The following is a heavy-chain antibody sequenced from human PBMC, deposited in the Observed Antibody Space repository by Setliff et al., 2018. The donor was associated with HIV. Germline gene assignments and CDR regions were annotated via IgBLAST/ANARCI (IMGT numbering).Heavy chain of an antibody. CDR3: VKDSNWAFDY. V-gene: IGHV3-7*01. CDR1: GFTFSSYW. Sequence: PGGSLRLSCAASGFTFSSYWMSWVRQAPGKGLEWVANIKQDGSEKYYVDSVKGRFTISRDNSKNTVDLQLNSLRLEDTAVYYCVKDSNWAFDYWGQGTLVTVSS. CDR2: IKQDGSEK. D-gene: IGHD2-2*01. J-gene: IGHJ4*02.